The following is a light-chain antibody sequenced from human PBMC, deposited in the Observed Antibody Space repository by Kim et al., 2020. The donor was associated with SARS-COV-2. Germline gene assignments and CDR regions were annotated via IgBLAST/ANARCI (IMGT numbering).Light chain of an antibody. CDR3: CSYAGSYNVV. V-gene: IGLV2-11*01. CDR2: DVS. J-gene: IGLJ2*01. CDR1: SSDVGGYNY. Sequence: GQSVTISCTGTSSDVGGYNYVSWYQQHPGKAPKFMIYDVSKRPSGVPDRFSGSKSGNTASLTISGLQAEDEADYYCCSYAGSYNVVFGGGTTLTVL.